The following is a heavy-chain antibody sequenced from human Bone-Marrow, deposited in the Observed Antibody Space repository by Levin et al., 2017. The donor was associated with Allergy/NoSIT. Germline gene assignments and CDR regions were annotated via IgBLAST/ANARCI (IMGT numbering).Heavy chain of an antibody. V-gene: IGHV3-48*01. CDR3: ASNNYYYGSGSYLDY. CDR2: ISSSSGSI. D-gene: IGHD3-10*01. CDR1: GFTFSTCS. Sequence: QSGGSLRLSCAASGFTFSTCSMNWVRQAPGKGLEWISYISSSSGSIYYADSVQGRFTISRDNAKNSLYLQMNSLRAEDTAVYYCASNNYYYGSGSYLDYWGQGTLVTVSS. J-gene: IGHJ4*02.